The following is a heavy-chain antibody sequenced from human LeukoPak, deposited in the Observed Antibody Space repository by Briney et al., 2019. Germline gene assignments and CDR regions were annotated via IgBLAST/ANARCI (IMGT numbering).Heavy chain of an antibody. V-gene: IGHV3-33*01. CDR1: GFTFSSYG. CDR3: ARSYSSGWYGAFDI. CDR2: IWYDGSNK. D-gene: IGHD6-19*01. Sequence: PGGSLRLSCAASGFTFSSYGMHWVRQAPGKGLEWVAVIWYDGSNKYYADSVKGRFTISRDNSKNTLYLQMNSLRAEDTAAYYCARSYSSGWYGAFDIWGQGTMVTVSS. J-gene: IGHJ3*02.